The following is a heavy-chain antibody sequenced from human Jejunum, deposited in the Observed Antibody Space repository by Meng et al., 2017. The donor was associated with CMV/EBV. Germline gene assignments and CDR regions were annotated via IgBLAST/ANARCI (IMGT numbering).Heavy chain of an antibody. D-gene: IGHD1-7*01. CDR3: AKAPSGGWNYFFYFDI. Sequence: TFSEYYMHWVRQVPGKGLEWVSGISWNSGNAGYADSVKGRFTISRDNAKNSLYLEMNSLRPDDTALYYCAKAPSGGWNYFFYFDIWGQGTLVTVSS. V-gene: IGHV3-9*01. CDR2: ISWNSGNA. J-gene: IGHJ4*02. CDR1: TFSEYY.